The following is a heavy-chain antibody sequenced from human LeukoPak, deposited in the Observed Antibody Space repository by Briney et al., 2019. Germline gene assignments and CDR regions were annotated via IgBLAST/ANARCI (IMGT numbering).Heavy chain of an antibody. J-gene: IGHJ3*02. Sequence: PSETLSLTCAVYGGSFSGYYWSWIRQPPGKGLEWIGEINHSGSTNYNPSLKSRVTISVDTSKNQFSLKLSSVTAADTAVYYCARGVGWELRGPDAFDIWGQGTMVTVSS. CDR1: GGSFSGYY. CDR3: ARGVGWELRGPDAFDI. D-gene: IGHD1-26*01. V-gene: IGHV4-34*01. CDR2: INHSGST.